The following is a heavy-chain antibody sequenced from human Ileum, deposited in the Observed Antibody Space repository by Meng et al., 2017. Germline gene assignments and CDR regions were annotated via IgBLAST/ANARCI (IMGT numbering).Heavy chain of an antibody. J-gene: IGHJ4*02. V-gene: IGHV3-74*03. CDR3: TADGGVPAASPY. CDR2: INDDGSTT. CDR1: GFTFSRSW. D-gene: IGHD2-2*01. Sequence: EVRLVESGGDLVQPGESLRLSCAASGFTFSRSWMHWVRQVPGKGLLWVAHINDDGSTTTYADSVMGRFTISRDNARNTVDLQMSSLRAEDTAIYYCTADGGVPAASPYWGQGILVTVSS.